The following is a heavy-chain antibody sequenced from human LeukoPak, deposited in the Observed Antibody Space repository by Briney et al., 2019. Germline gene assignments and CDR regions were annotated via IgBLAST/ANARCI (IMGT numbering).Heavy chain of an antibody. CDR2: IYYSGST. CDR1: GGXISSYY. Sequence: LXXTXXVSGGXISSYYWSWIRQPPGKGLEWIGYIYYSGSTNYNPSLKSRVTISVDTSKNQFSLKLSSVTAADTAVYYCARAEENWFDPWGQGTLVTVSS. V-gene: IGHV4-59*01. CDR3: ARAEENWFDP. J-gene: IGHJ5*02.